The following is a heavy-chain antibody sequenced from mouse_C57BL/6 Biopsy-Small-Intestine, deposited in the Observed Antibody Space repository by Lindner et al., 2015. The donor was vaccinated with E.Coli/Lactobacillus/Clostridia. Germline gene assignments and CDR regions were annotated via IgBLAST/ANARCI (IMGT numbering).Heavy chain of an antibody. V-gene: IGHV1-18*01. Sequence: VQLQESGPELVKPGASVKIPCKASGYTFSDYNIDWVKQSHGKSLEWIGDIYPKHGGTIYNQKFKDKATLTVDKSSNTAYMELRSLTSEDTAVYYCARGGVHYGSTSSMDYWGQGTSVTVSS. CDR1: GYTFSDYN. CDR2: IYPKHGGT. CDR3: ARGGVHYGSTSSMDY. J-gene: IGHJ4*01. D-gene: IGHD1-1*01.